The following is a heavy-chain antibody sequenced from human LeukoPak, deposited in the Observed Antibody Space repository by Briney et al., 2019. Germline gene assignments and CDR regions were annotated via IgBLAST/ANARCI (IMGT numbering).Heavy chain of an antibody. V-gene: IGHV1-18*01. Sequence: ASVKVSCKASGYTFTSYGISWVRQAPGQGLEWMGWISTYNGNTNYAQNLQGRVTMTTDTSTSTAYMELRSLTSDDTAVYYCARARSGAVARNYNWFDPWGQGTLVTVSS. J-gene: IGHJ5*02. CDR3: ARARSGAVARNYNWFDP. D-gene: IGHD6-19*01. CDR1: GYTFTSYG. CDR2: ISTYNGNT.